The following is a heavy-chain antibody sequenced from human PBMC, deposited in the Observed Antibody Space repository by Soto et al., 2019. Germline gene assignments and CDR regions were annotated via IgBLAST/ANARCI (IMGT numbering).Heavy chain of an antibody. CDR3: ARLWFGELLSDY. J-gene: IGHJ4*02. V-gene: IGHV4-39*01. CDR2: IYYSGST. Sequence: SETLSLTCTVSGGSISSSSYYWGWIRQPPGKGLEWIGSIYYSGSTYYNPSLKSRVTISVDTSKNQFSLKLSSVTAADTAVYYCARLWFGELLSDYWGQGTLVTVS. CDR1: GGSISSSSYY. D-gene: IGHD3-10*01.